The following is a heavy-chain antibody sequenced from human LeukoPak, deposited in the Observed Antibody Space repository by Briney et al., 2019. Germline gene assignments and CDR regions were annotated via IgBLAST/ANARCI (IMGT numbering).Heavy chain of an antibody. CDR1: GGSISSYY. V-gene: IGHV5-51*01. CDR2: IYPGDSDT. J-gene: IGHJ5*02. CDR3: ARHDSGDYNWFDP. D-gene: IGHD4-17*01. Sequence: ETLSLTCTVSGGSISSYYWSWMRQMPGKGLEWMGIIYPGDSDTRYSPSFQGQVTISADKSISTAYLQWSSLKASDTAMYYCARHDSGDYNWFDPWGQGTLVTVSS.